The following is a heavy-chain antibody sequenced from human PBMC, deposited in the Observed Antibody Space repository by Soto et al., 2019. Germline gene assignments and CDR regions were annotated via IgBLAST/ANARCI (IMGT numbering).Heavy chain of an antibody. Sequence: SQTLSLPCTVSGGSISSYYWSWIRQPPGKGLEWIGYIYYSGSTNYNPSLKSRVTISVDTSKNQFSLKLSSVTAADTAVYYCARAKDLSPSEWGQGTLVTVSS. CDR2: IYYSGST. CDR1: GGSISSYY. J-gene: IGHJ4*02. V-gene: IGHV4-59*01. CDR3: ARAKDLSPSE.